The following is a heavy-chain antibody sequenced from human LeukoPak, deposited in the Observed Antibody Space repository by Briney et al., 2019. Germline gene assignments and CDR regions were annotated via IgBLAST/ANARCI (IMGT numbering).Heavy chain of an antibody. V-gene: IGHV1-69*06. CDR1: GDTFSSYA. J-gene: IGHJ6*01. CDR2: IIPIFGKT. D-gene: IGHD4-11*01. Sequence: SVKVSCKASGDTFSSYAISWVRQAPGQGLEWMGGIIPIFGKTNYAQKLQGRVTITADTSTSTAYMELSSLRSEDTAVYYCARDVVEYPKMTTVTTMLGMDVWGERATVTDSS. CDR3: ARDVVEYPKMTTVTTMLGMDV.